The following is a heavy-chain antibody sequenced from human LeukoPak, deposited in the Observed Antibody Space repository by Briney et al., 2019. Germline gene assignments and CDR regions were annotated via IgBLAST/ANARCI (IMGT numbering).Heavy chain of an antibody. D-gene: IGHD3-10*01. CDR3: AWVPDYYGSGVFSS. J-gene: IGHJ5*02. CDR1: GFTFSSYW. V-gene: IGHV3-7*04. Sequence: GGSLRLSCAASGFTFSSYWMSWVRQAPGKGLEWVANIKQDGSEKYYVDSVKGRFTISRDNAKNSLYLQMNSLRAEDTAVYYCAWVPDYYGSGVFSSWGQGTLVTVSS. CDR2: IKQDGSEK.